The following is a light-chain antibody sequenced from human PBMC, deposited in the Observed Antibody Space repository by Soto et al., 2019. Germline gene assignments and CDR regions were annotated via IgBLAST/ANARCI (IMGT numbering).Light chain of an antibody. J-gene: IGKJ1*01. CDR3: QHRSNWPT. Sequence: EIVLTQSPATLSLSPGERATLSCRASQSVSSDLAWYQQKPGQPPRLLFYDASTRATGIPARFSGSGSGTDFTLSISSLETEDFAVYYCQHRSNWPTFGQGTKVEIK. CDR1: QSVSSD. CDR2: DAS. V-gene: IGKV3-11*01.